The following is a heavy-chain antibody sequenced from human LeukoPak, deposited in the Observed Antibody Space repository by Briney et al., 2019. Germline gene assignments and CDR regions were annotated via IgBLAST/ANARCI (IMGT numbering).Heavy chain of an antibody. J-gene: IGHJ4*02. CDR3: TRENRPFCPFAY. Sequence: SETLSLTCGVSGGPIDITNYWSWVRQAPGKGLEWIGEISHDGTTNYNPSLRSRVAMSLDRANNQFSLTLTSVTAADTAVYYCTRENRPFCPFAYWGQGVLVTVSS. CDR1: GGPIDITNY. D-gene: IGHD2/OR15-2a*01. V-gene: IGHV4-4*02. CDR2: ISHDGTT.